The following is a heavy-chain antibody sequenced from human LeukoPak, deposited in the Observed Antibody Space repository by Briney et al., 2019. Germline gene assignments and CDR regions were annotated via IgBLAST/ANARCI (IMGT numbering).Heavy chain of an antibody. CDR1: GGPISSGGYS. Sequence: PSLTCAVSGGPISSGGYSWSWIRQPPGKGLEWIGYIYHSGSTYYNPSLKSRVTISVDRSKNQFSLKLSSVTAADTAVYYCARAASVNYDFWSGYSGDYFDYWGQGTLVTVSS. D-gene: IGHD3-3*01. CDR2: IYHSGST. CDR3: ARAASVNYDFWSGYSGDYFDY. J-gene: IGHJ4*02. V-gene: IGHV4-30-2*01.